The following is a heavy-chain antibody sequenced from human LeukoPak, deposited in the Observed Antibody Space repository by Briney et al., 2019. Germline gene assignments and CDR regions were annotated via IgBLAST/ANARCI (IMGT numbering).Heavy chain of an antibody. CDR2: IRYDGSNK. CDR3: AKDSSGWYETFDY. J-gene: IGHJ4*02. V-gene: IGHV3-30*02. CDR1: GFTFSSYG. D-gene: IGHD6-19*01. Sequence: AGGSLRLSCAASGFTFSSYGMHWVRQAPGKGLEWVAFIRYDGSNKYYADSVKGRFTISRDNSKNTLYLQMNSLRAEDTAVYYCAKDSSGWYETFDYWGQGTLVIVSS.